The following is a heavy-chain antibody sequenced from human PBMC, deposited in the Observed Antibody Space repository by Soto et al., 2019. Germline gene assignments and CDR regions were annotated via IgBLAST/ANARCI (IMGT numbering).Heavy chain of an antibody. Sequence: PSETLSLTCTVSGVPISTDDYYWAWLRQPPGKGLEWIGSMLYSGLTYYNPSLKSRVTLSVDTSRHQFAVSLNSVTASDTAVYYCAPLSVSLSGPYGIHVWGQGTTVTVSS. CDR1: GVPISTDDYY. CDR3: APLSVSLSGPYGIHV. CDR2: MLYSGLT. V-gene: IGHV4-39*01. D-gene: IGHD2-15*01. J-gene: IGHJ6*02.